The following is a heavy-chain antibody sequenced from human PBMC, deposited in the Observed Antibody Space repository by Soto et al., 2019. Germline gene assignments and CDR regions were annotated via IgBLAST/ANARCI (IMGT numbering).Heavy chain of an antibody. D-gene: IGHD2-21*02. CDR3: AKSAAYCGGDCPYYYGMDV. V-gene: IGHV3-53*01. Sequence: GGSLSLSCAASGFSVSSNYMSWVRQAPGKGLEWVSVIYSGGRTYYADSVKGRFTISRDNSKNTLYLQMNSLRAEDTAVYYCAKSAAYCGGDCPYYYGMDVWGQGTTVTVSS. CDR1: GFSVSSNY. CDR2: IYSGGRT. J-gene: IGHJ6*02.